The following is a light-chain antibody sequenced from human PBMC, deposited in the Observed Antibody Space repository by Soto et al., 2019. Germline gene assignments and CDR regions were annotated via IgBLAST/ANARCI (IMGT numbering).Light chain of an antibody. J-gene: IGKJ1*01. CDR3: QQYIYWPWT. CDR1: QSVSST. V-gene: IGKV3-15*01. Sequence: EIVMTQSPATLSVPPGERATLSCRASQSVSSTLAWYQQKPGQAPRLLIYGASTRATGIPARFSGSGSGTEFTLTISSLQSEDFAVYYCQQYIYWPWTFGQGTKVDIK. CDR2: GAS.